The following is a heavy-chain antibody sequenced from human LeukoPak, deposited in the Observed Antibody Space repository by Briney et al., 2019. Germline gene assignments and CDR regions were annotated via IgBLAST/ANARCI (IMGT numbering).Heavy chain of an antibody. CDR1: GGTFSGYA. Sequence: SVKVSCKASGGTFSGYAISWVRQAPGQGLEWMGRIIPILGIANYAQKFQGRVTITADKSTSTAYMELSSLGSEGTAVYYCASGARDYYYGMDVWGQGTTVTVSS. CDR3: ASGARDYYYGMDV. J-gene: IGHJ6*02. CDR2: IIPILGIA. V-gene: IGHV1-69*04.